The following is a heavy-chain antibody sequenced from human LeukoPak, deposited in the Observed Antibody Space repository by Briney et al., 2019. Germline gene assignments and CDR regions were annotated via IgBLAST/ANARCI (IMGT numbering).Heavy chain of an antibody. CDR3: ARSRVPIAAAGYFDY. D-gene: IGHD6-13*01. V-gene: IGHV5-51*01. J-gene: IGHJ4*02. Sequence: GESLKISCKGPGYSFTNYWIGWVRQMPGKGLEWMGIIYPGDSDTRYSPSFQGQVTISADKSISTAYLQWSSLKASDTAMYYCARSRVPIAAAGYFDYWGQGTLVTVSS. CDR1: GYSFTNYW. CDR2: IYPGDSDT.